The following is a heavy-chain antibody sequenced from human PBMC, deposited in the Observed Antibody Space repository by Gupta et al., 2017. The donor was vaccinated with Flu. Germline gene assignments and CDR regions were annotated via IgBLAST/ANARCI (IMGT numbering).Heavy chain of an antibody. J-gene: IGHJ6*02. CDR2: INHSGST. CDR3: ARTGFGRGYCSSTSCRRVGYYYYGMDV. CDR1: GGSFSGYY. D-gene: IGHD2-2*01. V-gene: IGHV4-34*01. Sequence: QVQLQQWGAGLLKPSETLSLTCAVYGGSFSGYYWSWIRQPPGKGLEWIGEINHSGSTNYNPSLKSRVTISVDTSKNQFSLKLSSVTAADTAVYYCARTGFGRGYCSSTSCRRVGYYYYGMDVWGQGTTVTVSS.